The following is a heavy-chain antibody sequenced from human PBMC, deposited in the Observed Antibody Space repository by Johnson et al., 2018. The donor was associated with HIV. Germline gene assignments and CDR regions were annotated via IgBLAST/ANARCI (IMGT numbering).Heavy chain of an antibody. Sequence: VQLVESGGGVVQPGMSLRLSYADSGFTFSRENMHWVRQAPDKGLHWVANIKQDGSEKYFGDSVKGRFTISRDNAKNSLYLQMNSLRAEDTALYYCARDRTGGSYPRAFDIWGQGTMVTVSS. CDR3: ARDRTGGSYPRAFDI. CDR1: GFTFSREN. V-gene: IGHV3-7*03. D-gene: IGHD1-26*01. CDR2: IKQDGSEK. J-gene: IGHJ3*02.